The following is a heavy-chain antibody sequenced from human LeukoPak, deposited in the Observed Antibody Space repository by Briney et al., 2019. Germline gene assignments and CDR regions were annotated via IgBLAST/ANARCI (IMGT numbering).Heavy chain of an antibody. CDR1: GGSISSGGYY. V-gene: IGHV4-61*02. Sequence: PSQTLSLTCIVSGGSISSGGYYWSWIRQPAGKGLEWIGRIYTSGRTSYNPSLKSRVTISVDTSKNQFSLRLNSVTAADTAVYYCARHSVSYPHYFDSWGPGTLVTVSS. CDR3: ARHSVSYPHYFDS. D-gene: IGHD1-26*01. J-gene: IGHJ4*02. CDR2: IYTSGRT.